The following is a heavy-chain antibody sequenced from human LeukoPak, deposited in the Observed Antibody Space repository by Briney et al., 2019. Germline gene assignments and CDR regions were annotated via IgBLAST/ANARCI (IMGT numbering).Heavy chain of an antibody. D-gene: IGHD3-16*01. CDR2: IYYSGST. J-gene: IGHJ6*02. CDR1: GGSISSYY. CDR3: AKGLGSHGHYYYYGMDV. Sequence: SETLSLTCTVSGGSISSYYWSWIRQPPGKGLEWIGYIYYSGSTNYNPSLKSRVTISVDTSKNQFSLKLSSVTAADTAVYYCAKGLGSHGHYYYYGMDVWGQGTTVTVSS. V-gene: IGHV4-59*01.